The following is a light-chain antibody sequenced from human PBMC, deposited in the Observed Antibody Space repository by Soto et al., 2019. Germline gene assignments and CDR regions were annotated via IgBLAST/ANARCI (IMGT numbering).Light chain of an antibody. CDR3: QQYYSSPPT. CDR1: QSVIFSSNNKNY. J-gene: IGKJ1*01. Sequence: DFVMTQSPDSLAVSLGERATINCKSSQSVIFSSNNKNYLAWYQQNPGHPPKLLIYWASTRAFGVPDRFNGSGSGTDFTLTISSLQDEDVAVYYCQQYYSSPPTFGQGTKVDIK. V-gene: IGKV4-1*01. CDR2: WAS.